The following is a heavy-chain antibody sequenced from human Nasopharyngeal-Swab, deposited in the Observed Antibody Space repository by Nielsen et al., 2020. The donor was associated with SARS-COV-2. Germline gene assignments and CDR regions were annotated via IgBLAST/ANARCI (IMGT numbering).Heavy chain of an antibody. CDR1: GGSISSSSYY. D-gene: IGHD6-13*01. CDR3: ARVGGIPGGYSSSWGYYYSMDV. Sequence: SETLSLTCTVSGGSISSSSYYWGWIRQPPGKGLEWIGSIYYSGSTNYNPSLKSRVTISVDTSKNQFSLKLSSVTAADTAVYYCARVGGIPGGYSSSWGYYYSMDVWGQGTTVTVSS. J-gene: IGHJ6*02. V-gene: IGHV4-39*07. CDR2: IYYSGST.